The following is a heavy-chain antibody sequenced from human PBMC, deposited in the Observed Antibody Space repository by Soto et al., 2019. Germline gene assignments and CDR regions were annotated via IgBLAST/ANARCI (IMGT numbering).Heavy chain of an antibody. CDR1: GGTFSSYG. CDR2: IIPAFRKA. Sequence: QVQLVQSGAEVKKPGSSVKVSCKASGGTFSSYGISWVRQAPGQGLEWMGGIIPAFRKANYAQKFQGRVTITADESTSTAYMELSSLRSEDTAVYYCARDRGIAAAGSGGNWLDPWGQGTLVTSPQ. CDR3: ARDRGIAAAGSGGNWLDP. J-gene: IGHJ5*02. D-gene: IGHD6-13*01. V-gene: IGHV1-69*01.